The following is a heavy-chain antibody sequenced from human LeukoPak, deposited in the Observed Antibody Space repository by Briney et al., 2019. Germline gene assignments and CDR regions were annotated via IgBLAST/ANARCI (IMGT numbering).Heavy chain of an antibody. D-gene: IGHD2-21*02. J-gene: IGHJ4*02. CDR2: IIPIFGTA. V-gene: IGHV1-69*05. CDR1: GGTFSSYA. Sequence: SVKVSCKASGGTFSSYAISWVRQAPGQGLEWMGGIIPIFGTANYAQKFQGRVTITTDESTSTAYMELSSLRSEDTAVYYCARFLAYCGGDCYSGFWFDYWGQGTLVTVSS. CDR3: ARFLAYCGGDCYSGFWFDY.